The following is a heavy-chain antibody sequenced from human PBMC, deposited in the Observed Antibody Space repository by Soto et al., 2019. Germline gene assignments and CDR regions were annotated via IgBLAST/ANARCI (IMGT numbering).Heavy chain of an antibody. Sequence: PGGSLRLSCAASGFTFSSYAMSWVRQAPGKGLEWVSAISGSGGSTYYADSVKGRFTISRDNSKNTLYLQMNSLRAEDTAVYYCAKEGYCSGGSCRNWFEPWGQGTLVTVSS. J-gene: IGHJ5*02. CDR3: AKEGYCSGGSCRNWFEP. CDR2: ISGSGGST. V-gene: IGHV3-23*01. D-gene: IGHD2-15*01. CDR1: GFTFSSYA.